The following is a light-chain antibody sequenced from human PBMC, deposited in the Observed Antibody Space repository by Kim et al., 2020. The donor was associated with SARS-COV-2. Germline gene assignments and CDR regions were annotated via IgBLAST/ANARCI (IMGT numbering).Light chain of an antibody. Sequence: SSELTHDPAVSVALGQTVRITCQGDSLRSYYASWYQQKPGQAPVLVIYGKNNRPSGIPDRFSGSSSGNTASLTITGAQAEDEADYYCNSRDSSGNQVFGTGTKVTV. V-gene: IGLV3-19*01. CDR3: NSRDSSGNQV. CDR2: GKN. J-gene: IGLJ1*01. CDR1: SLRSYY.